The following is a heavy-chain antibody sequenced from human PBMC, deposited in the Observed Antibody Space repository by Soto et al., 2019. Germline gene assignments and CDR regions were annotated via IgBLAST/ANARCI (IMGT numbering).Heavy chain of an antibody. Sequence: EMQLVESGGGLVQPGGSLRLSCAGSGLTFRNDWLSWVRQAPGKGLEWVANINQDGSATYYVDSVKGRFTISRDNAKNSLYLQMNSLRVEDTSVYYCARAGYCGPGCYYYFDYWGQGTLVTVSS. CDR1: GLTFRNDW. J-gene: IGHJ4*02. CDR3: ARAGYCGPGCYYYFDY. CDR2: INQDGSAT. D-gene: IGHD2-21*02. V-gene: IGHV3-7*01.